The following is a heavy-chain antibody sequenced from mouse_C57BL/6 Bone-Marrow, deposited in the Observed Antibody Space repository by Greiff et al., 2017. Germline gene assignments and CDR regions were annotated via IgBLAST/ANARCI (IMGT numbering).Heavy chain of an antibody. CDR2: IDPENGDT. V-gene: IGHV14-4*01. J-gene: IGHJ2*01. CDR3: TTTVEDRYYFDY. D-gene: IGHD1-1*01. Sequence: VQLQQSGAELVRPGASVKLSCTASGFNIKDDYMHWVKQRPEQGLEWIGWIDPENGDTEYASKFQGKATITADTSSNTAYLQLSSLTSEDTAVYYCTTTVEDRYYFDYWGQGTTLTVSS. CDR1: GFNIKDDY.